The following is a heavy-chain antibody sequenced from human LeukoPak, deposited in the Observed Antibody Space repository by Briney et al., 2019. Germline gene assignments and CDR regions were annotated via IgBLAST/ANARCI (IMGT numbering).Heavy chain of an antibody. CDR2: ISGSGGST. Sequence: PGGSLRLSCAASGFTFSSYAMSWVRQAPGKGLEWVSAISGSGGSTYYADSVKGRFTISRDNSKNTLYLQMNSLRAEDTAVYHCAKDRGGGYYELDYWGRGTLVTVSS. J-gene: IGHJ4*02. D-gene: IGHD3-22*01. CDR1: GFTFSSYA. V-gene: IGHV3-23*01. CDR3: AKDRGGGYYELDY.